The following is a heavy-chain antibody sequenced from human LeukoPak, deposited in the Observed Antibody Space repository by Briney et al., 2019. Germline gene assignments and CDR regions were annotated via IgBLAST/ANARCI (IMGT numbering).Heavy chain of an antibody. CDR3: AKVQAGYSYGIDY. V-gene: IGHV3-23*01. D-gene: IGHD5-18*01. CDR1: GFTFSDYY. Sequence: GGSLRLSCAASGFTFSDYYMSWIRQAPGKGLEWVSAISGSGGSTYYADSVKGRFTISRDNSKNTLYLQMNSLRAEDTAVYYCAKVQAGYSYGIDYWGQGTLVTVSS. J-gene: IGHJ4*02. CDR2: ISGSGGST.